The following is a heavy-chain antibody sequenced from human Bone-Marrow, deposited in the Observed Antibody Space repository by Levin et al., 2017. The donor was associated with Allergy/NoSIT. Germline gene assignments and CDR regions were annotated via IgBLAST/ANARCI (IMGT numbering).Heavy chain of an antibody. CDR3: AHRPQGLTFDY. CDR1: GFSLSTSGVG. V-gene: IGHV2-5*02. CDR2: IYWDDDK. Sequence: TLSLPCTFSGFSLSTSGVGVGWIRQPPGKALEWLALIYWDDDKRYSPSLKSRLTITKDTSKNQVVLTMTNMDPVDTATYYCAHRPQGLTFDYWGQGTLVTVSS. J-gene: IGHJ4*02. D-gene: IGHD3/OR15-3a*01.